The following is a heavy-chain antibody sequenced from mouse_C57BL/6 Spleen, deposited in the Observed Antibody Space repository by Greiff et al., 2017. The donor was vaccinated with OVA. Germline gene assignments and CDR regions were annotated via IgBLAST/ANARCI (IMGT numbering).Heavy chain of an antibody. Sequence: QVQLQQPGAELVKPGASVKLSCKASGYTFTSYWMQWVKQRPGQGLEWIGEIDPSDSYTNYNQKFKGKATLTVDTSSSTAYMQLSSLTSEDSAVYYCARSDSFFAYWGQGTLVTVSA. CDR2: IDPSDSYT. V-gene: IGHV1-50*01. CDR3: ARSDSFFAY. J-gene: IGHJ3*01. CDR1: GYTFTSYW. D-gene: IGHD3-2*01.